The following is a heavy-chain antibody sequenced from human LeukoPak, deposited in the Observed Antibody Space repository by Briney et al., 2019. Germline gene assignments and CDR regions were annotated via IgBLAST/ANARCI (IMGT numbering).Heavy chain of an antibody. V-gene: IGHV1-69*02. D-gene: IGHD1-7*01. CDR3: ARQSITGTTESCWLDP. CDR2: IIPILGIA. J-gene: IGHJ5*02. Sequence: SVKVSCKASGGTFSSYTISWVRQAPGQGLEWMGRIIPILGIANYAQKFQGRVTITADKSTSTAYMELSSLRSEDTAVYYCARQSITGTTESCWLDPWGQGTLVTVSS. CDR1: GGTFSSYT.